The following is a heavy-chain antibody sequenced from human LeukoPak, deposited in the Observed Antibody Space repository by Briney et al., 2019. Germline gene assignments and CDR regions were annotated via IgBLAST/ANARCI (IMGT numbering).Heavy chain of an antibody. V-gene: IGHV3-23*01. CDR1: GFTFSNYA. Sequence: GGSLRLSCVGSGFTFSNYAMSWVRQAPGRGLEWVSALSDSGGTAFYADSVKGRFTSSRDNSKNTLYLQMNSLRAEDTAVYYCAKLYTMIAAAGLNWFDPWGQGTLVTVSS. CDR2: LSDSGGTA. D-gene: IGHD6-13*01. CDR3: AKLYTMIAAAGLNWFDP. J-gene: IGHJ5*02.